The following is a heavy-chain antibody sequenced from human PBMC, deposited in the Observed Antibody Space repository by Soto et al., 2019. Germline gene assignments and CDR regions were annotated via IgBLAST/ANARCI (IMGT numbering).Heavy chain of an antibody. D-gene: IGHD3-22*01. CDR1: GYTFTSYY. J-gene: IGHJ4*02. CDR3: ARDYDSSGYPRYYFDY. Sequence: QVQLVQSGAEVKKPGASVKVSCKASGYTFTSYYMHWVRQAPGQGLEWMGIINPSGGSTSYAQKFQGRVTMTRNTXTXAVYMELSSLRSEDTAVYYCARDYDSSGYPRYYFDYWGQGTLVTVSS. V-gene: IGHV1-46*03. CDR2: INPSGGST.